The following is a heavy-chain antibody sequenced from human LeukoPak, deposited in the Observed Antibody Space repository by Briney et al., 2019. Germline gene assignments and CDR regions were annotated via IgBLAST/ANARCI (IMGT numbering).Heavy chain of an antibody. Sequence: SETLSLTCTVSGGSISSYYWSWIRQPPGKGLEWIGYSYYSGSTNYNPSLKSRFTISVDTSKNQFSLKLSSVTAADTAVYYCARQKGGGDPYWFDPWGQGTLVTVSS. J-gene: IGHJ5*02. D-gene: IGHD2-21*02. CDR2: SYYSGST. CDR1: GGSISSYY. CDR3: ARQKGGGDPYWFDP. V-gene: IGHV4-59*08.